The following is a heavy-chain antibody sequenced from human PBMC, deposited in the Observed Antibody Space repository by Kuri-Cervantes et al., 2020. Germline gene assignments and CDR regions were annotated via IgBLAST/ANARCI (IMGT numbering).Heavy chain of an antibody. V-gene: IGHV3-74*03. J-gene: IGHJ3*02. D-gene: IGHD3-10*01. CDR3: ARYNTDRSGAFDI. CDR1: GFTYSDHY. Sequence: GGSLRLSCAASGFTYSDHYMNWVRQAPGKGLEWVARIKRDGSGTAYVDSVKDRFTISGDNSKNTLSLQMNSLRGEDTAVYYCARYNTDRSGAFDIWGQGTMVTVSS. CDR2: IKRDGSGT.